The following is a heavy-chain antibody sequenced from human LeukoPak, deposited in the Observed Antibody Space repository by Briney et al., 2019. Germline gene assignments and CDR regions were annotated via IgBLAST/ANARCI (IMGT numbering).Heavy chain of an antibody. CDR1: GGSFSGYY. CDR2: INHSGST. Sequence: ETLSLTCAVYGGSFSGYYWSWIRQPPGKGLEWIGEINHSGSTNYNPSLKSRVTISVDTSKNQFSLKLSSVTAADTAVYYCARGGWRPFDPWGQGTLVTVSS. CDR3: ARGGWRPFDP. V-gene: IGHV4-34*01. D-gene: IGHD2-15*01. J-gene: IGHJ5*02.